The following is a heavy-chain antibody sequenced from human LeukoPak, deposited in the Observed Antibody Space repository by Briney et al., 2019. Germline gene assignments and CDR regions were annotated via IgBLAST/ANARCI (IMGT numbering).Heavy chain of an antibody. J-gene: IGHJ4*02. V-gene: IGHV4-59*01. CDR1: GGSISGYY. Sequence: SETLSLTCTVSGGSISGYYWTWIRQPPGKGLEWIGYIHYSGNTNYHPSLKSRVTLSVDTSKKQFSLELSSVTAAVTAVYYCARGLLVGNTGYYFDYWGQGTLVTVSS. CDR3: ARGLLVGNTGYYFDY. CDR2: IHYSGNT. D-gene: IGHD1-26*01.